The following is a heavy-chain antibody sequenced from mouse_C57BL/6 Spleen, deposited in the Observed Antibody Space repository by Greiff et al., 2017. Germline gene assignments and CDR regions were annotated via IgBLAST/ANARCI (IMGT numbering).Heavy chain of an antibody. CDR3: AKMETGTNYAMDY. J-gene: IGHJ4*01. Sequence: VQLVESGPGLVQPSQSLSITCTVSGFSLTSYGVHWVRQSPGKGLEWLGVIWRGGSTNYNAAFMSRLSITKDNSTSHVFFKMNSLQADDTAIYYCAKMETGTNYAMDYWGQGTSVTVSS. CDR2: IWRGGST. V-gene: IGHV2-5*01. CDR1: GFSLTSYG. D-gene: IGHD4-1*01.